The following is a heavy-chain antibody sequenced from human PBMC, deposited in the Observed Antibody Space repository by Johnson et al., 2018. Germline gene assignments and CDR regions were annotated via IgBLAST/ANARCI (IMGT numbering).Heavy chain of an antibody. J-gene: IGHJ6*02. Sequence: VQLVETGAEVKKPGASVKVSCKTSGHGFTTYDINWVRQAPGQGPEWMGWLNPHTGQRGYAQKFQGRLTLTRDTSVNTAYMELNRLTSEDTAVYFCARTLVVLTPYWMDVWGQGTTVIISS. CDR1: GHGFTTYD. D-gene: IGHD2-21*01. CDR2: LNPHTGQR. V-gene: IGHV1-8*01. CDR3: ARTLVVLTPYWMDV.